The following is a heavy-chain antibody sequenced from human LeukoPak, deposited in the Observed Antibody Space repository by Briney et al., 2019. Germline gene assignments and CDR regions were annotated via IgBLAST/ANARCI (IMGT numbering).Heavy chain of an antibody. V-gene: IGHV3-30-3*01. CDR2: ISYDGSNK. D-gene: IGHD2-8*01. J-gene: IGHJ5*02. CDR1: GFTFSSYA. Sequence: GGSLRLSCAASGFTFSSYAMHRVRQAPGKGLEWVAVISYDGSNKYYADSVKGRFTISRDNSKNTLYLQMNSLRAEDTAVYYCARDGLMVYAIGGSWFDPWGQGTLVTVSS. CDR3: ARDGLMVYAIGGSWFDP.